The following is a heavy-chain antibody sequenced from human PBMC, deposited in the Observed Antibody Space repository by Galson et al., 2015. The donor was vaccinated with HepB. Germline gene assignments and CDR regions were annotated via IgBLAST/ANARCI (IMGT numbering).Heavy chain of an antibody. D-gene: IGHD2-2*01. CDR2: IWYDGSNK. J-gene: IGHJ4*02. V-gene: IGHV3-33*01. CDR3: ARDVVPAAMPFCPDY. CDR1: GFTFSSYG. Sequence: SLRLSCAASGFTFSSYGMHWVRQAPGKGLEWVAVIWYDGSNKYYADSVKGRFTISRDNSKNTLYLQMNSLRAEDTAVYYCARDVVPAAMPFCPDYWGQGTLVTVSS.